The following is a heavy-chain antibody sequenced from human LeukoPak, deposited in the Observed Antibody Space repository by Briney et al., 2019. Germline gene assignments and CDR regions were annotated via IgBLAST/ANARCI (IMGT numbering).Heavy chain of an antibody. CDR3: AKYDFWSGYSFDF. Sequence: GGSLRLSCAASRFTFDDYAMHWVRQTPGKGLEWVSSISWDGGISVYADSVKGLFTISRDNAKNSLYLQMNSLRAEDTAVYYCAKYDFWSGYSFDFWGQGTLVTVSS. D-gene: IGHD3-3*01. CDR1: RFTFDDYA. J-gene: IGHJ4*02. V-gene: IGHV3-9*01. CDR2: ISWDGGIS.